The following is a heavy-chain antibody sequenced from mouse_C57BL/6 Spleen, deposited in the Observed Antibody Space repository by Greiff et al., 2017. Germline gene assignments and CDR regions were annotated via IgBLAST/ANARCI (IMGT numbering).Heavy chain of an antibody. J-gene: IGHJ2*01. D-gene: IGHD1-1*01. Sequence: QVQLQQSGPELVKPGASVKISCKASGYAFSSSWMNWVKQRPGKGLEWIGRIYPGDGDTNYNGKFNGKATLTADKSSSTAYMQLSSLTSEYSAVYFCARSSLHYYGSSYGYWGQGTTLTVSS. CDR1: GYAFSSSW. CDR3: ARSSLHYYGSSYGY. V-gene: IGHV1-82*01. CDR2: IYPGDGDT.